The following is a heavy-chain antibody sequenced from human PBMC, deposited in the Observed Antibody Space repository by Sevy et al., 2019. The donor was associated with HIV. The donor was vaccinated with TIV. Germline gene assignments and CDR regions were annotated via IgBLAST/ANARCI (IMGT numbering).Heavy chain of an antibody. D-gene: IGHD1-7*01. CDR3: ARFRTIEKIYFFGMDF. CDR2: ISYDGSNK. J-gene: IGHJ6*02. Sequence: GGSLRLSCAASGFTFSSYAMHWVRQAPGKGLEWVAVISYDGSNKYYADSVKGRFTISRDNSKNTLYLQMNSLRAEDNVLFFCARFRTIEKIYFFGMDFWGQGTTVTVSS. CDR1: GFTFSSYA. V-gene: IGHV3-30-3*01.